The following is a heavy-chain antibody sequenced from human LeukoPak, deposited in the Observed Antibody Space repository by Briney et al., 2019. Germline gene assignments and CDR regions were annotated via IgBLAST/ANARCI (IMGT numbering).Heavy chain of an antibody. CDR3: ARAGRWEGRPHAFDI. Sequence: SQTLSLTCAISGDSVSSNSAAWNWIRQPPGKGLEWIGYIYYSGITNYNPSLKSRVTISVDTSKSQFSLKLSSVTAADTAVYYCARAGRWEGRPHAFDIWGQGTMVTVSS. CDR2: IYYSGIT. D-gene: IGHD1-26*01. V-gene: IGHV4-61*01. J-gene: IGHJ3*02. CDR1: GDSVSSNSAA.